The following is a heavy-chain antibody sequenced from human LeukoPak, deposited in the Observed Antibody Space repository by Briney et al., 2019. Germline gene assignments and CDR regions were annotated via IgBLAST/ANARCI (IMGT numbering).Heavy chain of an antibody. CDR2: INHSGTT. CDR1: VGSFSGYY. CDR3: ARQERYCSNGVCLKHFDY. Sequence: PSETLSLTCAVYVGSFSGYYWSWIRQPPGKGLEWIGEINHSGTTHYNPSLKSRVTMSVDTSRNQFSLNLNSVTAADTAVYYCARQERYCSNGVCLKHFDYWGQGTLVTVSS. V-gene: IGHV4-34*01. D-gene: IGHD2-8*01. J-gene: IGHJ4*02.